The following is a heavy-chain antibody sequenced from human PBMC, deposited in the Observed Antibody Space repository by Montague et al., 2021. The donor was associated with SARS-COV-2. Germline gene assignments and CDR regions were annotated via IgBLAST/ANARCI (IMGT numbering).Heavy chain of an antibody. CDR3: TREGYQVLWSDYYYYGMDV. D-gene: IGHD2-2*01. CDR2: INHSGST. V-gene: IGHV4-34*01. J-gene: IGHJ6*02. CDR1: GGSFSGYY. Sequence: SETLSLTCAVYGGSFSGYYWSWIRQPPGKGLEWIGEINHSGSTNYNPSLKSRVTISVDTSKNQFSLKLGSETAADTAVYYCTREGYQVLWSDYYYYGMDVWGQGTTVTVSS.